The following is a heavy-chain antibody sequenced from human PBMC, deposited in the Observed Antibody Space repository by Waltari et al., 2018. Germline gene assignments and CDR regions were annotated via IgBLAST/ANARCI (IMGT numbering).Heavy chain of an antibody. V-gene: IGHV4-39*01. Sequence: QLQLQESGPGLVTPSETLSLTCTVSGGSISSSSYYWGWIRPPPGKGLEWIGSIYYSGSTYDNPALKSRVTISVDTSKNQFSLKLSSVTAADTAVYYCARIPPTYDFWSGYFHFDYWGQGTLVTVSS. CDR2: IYYSGST. CDR3: ARIPPTYDFWSGYFHFDY. CDR1: GGSISSSSYY. D-gene: IGHD3-3*01. J-gene: IGHJ4*02.